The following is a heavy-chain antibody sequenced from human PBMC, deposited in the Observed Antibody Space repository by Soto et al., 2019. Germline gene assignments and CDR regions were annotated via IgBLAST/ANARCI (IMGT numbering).Heavy chain of an antibody. J-gene: IGHJ4*02. Sequence: QVQLVQSGAEVRKPGASVKVSCKASGYPFTDNNIHWVRQAPGQGLRWMGGINPTSGGTKYAPKFQGGVTMTRDPSITTAYMELRRLRSGDTAVYYCAREPATAKPEGVDFWGQGTLVTVSS. CDR1: GYPFTDNN. D-gene: IGHD1-1*01. CDR2: INPTSGGT. CDR3: AREPATAKPEGVDF. V-gene: IGHV1-2*02.